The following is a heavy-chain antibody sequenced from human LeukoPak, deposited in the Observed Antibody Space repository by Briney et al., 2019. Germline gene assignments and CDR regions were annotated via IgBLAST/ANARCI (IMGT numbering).Heavy chain of an antibody. CDR1: GFTFSSYG. D-gene: IGHD3-3*01. V-gene: IGHV3-30-3*01. Sequence: GTSLRLSCAASGFTFSSYGIHWVRQAPGKGLEWVAVISYDGSNKYYADSVKGRFTISRDNYKNTLYLQMSSLRAEDTAVYYCARDSRFLEWLLPPLVGMDVWGRGTTVTVSS. J-gene: IGHJ6*02. CDR2: ISYDGSNK. CDR3: ARDSRFLEWLLPPLVGMDV.